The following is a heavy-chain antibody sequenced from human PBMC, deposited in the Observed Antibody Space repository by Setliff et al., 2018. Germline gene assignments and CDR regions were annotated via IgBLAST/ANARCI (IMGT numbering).Heavy chain of an antibody. D-gene: IGHD2-15*01. Sequence: GGSLRLSCAASGFTFSSYNMNWVRQAPGKGLEWVSYISSSSSTIYYEDSVKGRITISRDNAKNSLYLQMNSLRAEDTAVYYCARSLPPGGSSGSRHYYYYYMDVWGKGTTVTVSS. J-gene: IGHJ6*03. CDR3: ARSLPPGGSSGSRHYYYYYMDV. CDR1: GFTFSSYN. V-gene: IGHV3-48*01. CDR2: ISSSSSTI.